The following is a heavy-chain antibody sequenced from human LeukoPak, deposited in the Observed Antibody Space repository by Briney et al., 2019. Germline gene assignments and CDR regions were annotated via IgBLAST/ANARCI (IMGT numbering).Heavy chain of an antibody. D-gene: IGHD5-12*01. J-gene: IGHJ4*02. CDR3: ATVDIVATIWPVDY. V-gene: IGHV3-23*01. Sequence: GGSLRLSCAASGFTFSSYVMSWVRQAPGKGLEWVSAISGSGGSTYYADSVKGRFTISRDNSKNTLHLQMNSLRAEDTAVYYCATVDIVATIWPVDYWGQGTLVTVSS. CDR1: GFTFSSYV. CDR2: ISGSGGST.